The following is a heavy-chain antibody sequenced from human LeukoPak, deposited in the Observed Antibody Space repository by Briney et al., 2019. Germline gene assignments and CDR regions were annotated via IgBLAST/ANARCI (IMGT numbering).Heavy chain of an antibody. Sequence: PGGSLRLSCAASGFSLSNFWMHWVRQAPGKGLMWVSQISPDGSQTFYADSVKGRFTISRDNAKNTLFLQMDSLRAEDTALYYCVRSLRSADFWGQGTLVTVSS. CDR2: ISPDGSQT. CDR1: GFSLSNFW. V-gene: IGHV3-74*01. J-gene: IGHJ4*02. CDR3: VRSLRSADF.